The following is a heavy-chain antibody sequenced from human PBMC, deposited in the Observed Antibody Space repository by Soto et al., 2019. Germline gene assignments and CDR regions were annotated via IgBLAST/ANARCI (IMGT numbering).Heavy chain of an antibody. CDR1: GFTFSDFG. Sequence: ESGGGVVQPGGSLRLSCVASGFTFSDFGMHWVRQGPGKGLEWLAVISEDAETDFHADSVKGRFTVSRDNFKETLYLQMNSLITDDSGVYFCAKAPFRRPYYFYGMDVWGQGTTVIVSS. V-gene: IGHV3-30*18. CDR3: AKAPFRRPYYFYGMDV. J-gene: IGHJ6*02. D-gene: IGHD3-10*01. CDR2: ISEDAETD.